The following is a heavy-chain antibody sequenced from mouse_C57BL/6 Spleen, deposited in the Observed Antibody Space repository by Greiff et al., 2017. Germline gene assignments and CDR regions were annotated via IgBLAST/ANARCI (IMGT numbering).Heavy chain of an antibody. V-gene: IGHV1-69*01. CDR1: GYTFTSYW. CDR3: ARLGPRRSMDY. CDR2: IDPSDSYT. D-gene: IGHD4-1*01. Sequence: QVQLQQPGAELVMPGASVKLSCKASGYTFTSYWMHWVKQRPGQGLEWIGEIDPSDSYTNYNQKFKGKSTLTVDKSSSTAYMQLSSLTSEDSAVYYCARLGPRRSMDYWGQGTSVTVSS. J-gene: IGHJ4*01.